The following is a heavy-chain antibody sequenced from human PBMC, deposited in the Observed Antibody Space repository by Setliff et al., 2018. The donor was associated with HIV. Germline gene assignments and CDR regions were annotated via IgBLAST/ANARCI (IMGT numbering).Heavy chain of an antibody. Sequence: PGGSLRLSCAGSGFIVSNAWMNWVRQAPGKGLEWVSVIYSSGSTYYADSVKGRFTISRDSSKNTLYLQMNSLRPEDTAVYYCASTGGGVYYYYMDVWGKGTTVTVSS. CDR2: IYSSGST. V-gene: IGHV3-66*02. D-gene: IGHD2-8*02. CDR3: ASTGGGVYYYYMDV. J-gene: IGHJ6*03. CDR1: GFIVSNAW.